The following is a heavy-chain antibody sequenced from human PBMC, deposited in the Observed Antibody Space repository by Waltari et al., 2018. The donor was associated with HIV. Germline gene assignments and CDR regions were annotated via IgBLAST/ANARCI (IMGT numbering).Heavy chain of an antibody. V-gene: IGHV3-48*01. CDR1: GSTFCSYN. CDR3: AGESMVTTYYYGMDV. D-gene: IGHD2-21*02. CDR2: ISYMSSDST. Sequence: EVQLVESGGDLVQPGGSLRISCVASGSTFCSYNVNWVRQAPGEGVELISFISYMSSDSTYYADSVKGRFTISRDTAKNSLFLQMDSLRAEDTAVYFCAGESMVTTYYYGMDVWGQGTTVSVSS. J-gene: IGHJ6*02.